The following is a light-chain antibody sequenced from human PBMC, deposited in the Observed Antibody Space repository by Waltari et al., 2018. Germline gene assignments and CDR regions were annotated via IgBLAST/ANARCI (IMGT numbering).Light chain of an antibody. CDR3: QQSYTTPYT. Sequence: DIVMTQSPDSLAVSLGERATINCKSSQRVFYSSRDKNSLAGYQQRPGQPPKLLIYWASARESGVPDRFSCSGSGTEFTLTISSLQADDVSVYYCQQSYTTPYTFGQGTKVEIK. CDR1: QRVFYSSRDKNS. CDR2: WAS. V-gene: IGKV4-1*01. J-gene: IGKJ2*01.